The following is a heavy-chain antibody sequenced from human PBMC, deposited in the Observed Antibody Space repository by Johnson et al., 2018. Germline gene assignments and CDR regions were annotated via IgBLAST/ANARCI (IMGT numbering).Heavy chain of an antibody. CDR1: GFSFSSYS. CDR3: GRFGSGINTPDALDI. CDR2: ISSDTGTL. Sequence: EVQLVESGGGLVKPGGSPRLSCSASGFSFSSYSMNWVRQAPGKGLEWVPSISSDTGTLYYADSVKGRFTTSRDNAKGSLYLQMSSLSEDDTAIYFCGRFGSGINTPDALDIWGQGTMVTVSS. J-gene: IGHJ3*02. V-gene: IGHV3-21*01. D-gene: IGHD1-26*01.